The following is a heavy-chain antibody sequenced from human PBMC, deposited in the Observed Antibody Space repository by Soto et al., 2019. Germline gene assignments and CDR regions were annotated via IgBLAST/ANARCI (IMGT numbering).Heavy chain of an antibody. CDR1: GGSISTYY. J-gene: IGHJ4*02. CDR3: ARGGMVIIPTATAFDY. CDR2: IYASGST. D-gene: IGHD2-2*01. V-gene: IGHV4-4*07. Sequence: SSGTLSLTYTISGGSISTYYWSWIRQPAGKGLEWIGRIYASGSTNYNPSLKSRVTMSVATSKNQFSLKLSSVTAADTAVYYCARGGMVIIPTATAFDYWGQGTLVT.